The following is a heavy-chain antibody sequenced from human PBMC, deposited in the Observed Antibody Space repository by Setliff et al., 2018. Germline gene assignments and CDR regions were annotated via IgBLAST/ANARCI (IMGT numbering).Heavy chain of an antibody. J-gene: IGHJ4*02. V-gene: IGHV3-23*01. CDR3: ATPALSSIDY. Sequence: PGGSLRLSCEAFGFTFNNYWMSWVRQAPGKGLEWVATIFGSGANTYYADSVKGRFTISRDNAKNSVYLHMDSLRPEDTAVYYCATPALSSIDYWGQGTLVTVSS. CDR2: IFGSGANT. D-gene: IGHD2-2*01. CDR1: GFTFNNYW.